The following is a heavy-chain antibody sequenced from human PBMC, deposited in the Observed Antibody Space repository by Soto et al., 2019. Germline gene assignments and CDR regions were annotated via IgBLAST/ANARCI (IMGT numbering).Heavy chain of an antibody. J-gene: IGHJ6*02. CDR1: GFTFSTYA. V-gene: IGHV3-23*01. D-gene: IGHD2-21*01. CDR2: ISVSGGSR. Sequence: EVRLLESGGGLVQPGGSLRLSCAASGFTFSTYAMSWVRQTPGKGPEWVSGISVSGGSRYYADSVKGRFTISRDTSKNTLYLQMNSLRAEDTALYYCATDLPGGEDDHYGMDVWGQGTTVTVSS. CDR3: ATDLPGGEDDHYGMDV.